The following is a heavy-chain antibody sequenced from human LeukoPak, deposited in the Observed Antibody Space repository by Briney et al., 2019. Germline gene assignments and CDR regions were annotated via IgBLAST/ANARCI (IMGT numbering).Heavy chain of an antibody. CDR3: ARGGEVCSSTSCYRGHEY. D-gene: IGHD2-2*01. V-gene: IGHV1-2*02. CDR1: RHTFTGYY. CDR2: INPNSGGT. J-gene: IGHJ4*02. Sequence: ASVKVSCKASRHTFTGYYIHWVRQAPGQGLVWMGWINPNSGGTEFAQKFQGRVTMTRDTSISTAYMELSRLRPDDTAVYYCARGGEVCSSTSCYRGHEYWGQGTLVTVSS.